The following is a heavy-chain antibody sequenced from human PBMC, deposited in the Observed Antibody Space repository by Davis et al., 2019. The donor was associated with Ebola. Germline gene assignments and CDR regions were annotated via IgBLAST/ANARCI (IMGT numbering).Heavy chain of an antibody. CDR3: ANDPLGVGTGTFEN. J-gene: IGHJ4*02. V-gene: IGHV3-23*01. D-gene: IGHD1-7*01. Sequence: GESLKISCAASGFTFSTYVMSWVRQAPGKGLEWVSAISASGEKIYYADSVKGRFTISRDNSNSTLYVQMNSLRDKDTAVYYCANDPLGVGTGTFENWGQGTLVTVSS. CDR2: ISASGEKI. CDR1: GFTFSTYV.